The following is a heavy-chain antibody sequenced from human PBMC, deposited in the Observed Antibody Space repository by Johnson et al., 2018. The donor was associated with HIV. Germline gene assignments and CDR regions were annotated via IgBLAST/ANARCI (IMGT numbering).Heavy chain of an antibody. J-gene: IGHJ3*02. CDR1: GFTFSSYA. CDR2: ISYDGSNK. Sequence: VQLVESGGGVVQPGRSLRLSCAASGFTFSSYAMHWVRQAPGKGLEWVAVISYDGSNKYYADSVEGRFTVSRDNTKNTLYLQMNSLRADDTAIYYCALTESRFLEWLFRAFDIWGQGTMVTVSS. CDR3: ALTESRFLEWLFRAFDI. V-gene: IGHV3-30*04. D-gene: IGHD3-3*01.